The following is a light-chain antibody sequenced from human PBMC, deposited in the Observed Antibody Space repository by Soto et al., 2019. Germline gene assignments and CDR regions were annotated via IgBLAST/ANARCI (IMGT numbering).Light chain of an antibody. V-gene: IGKV3-20*01. CDR1: QTVRNNY. Sequence: EFVLTQSPGTLSLSPGERATLSCRASQTVRNNYLAWYQQKPGQAPRLLIYDASSRATGIPDRFSGSGSGTDFTLTISRLEPEDFAVYYCQQYGSSLRTFGQGTKVEIK. J-gene: IGKJ1*01. CDR3: QQYGSSLRT. CDR2: DAS.